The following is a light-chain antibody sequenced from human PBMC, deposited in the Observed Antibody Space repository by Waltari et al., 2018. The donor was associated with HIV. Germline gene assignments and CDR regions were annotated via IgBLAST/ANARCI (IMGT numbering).Light chain of an antibody. V-gene: IGLV2-14*01. Sequence: QSALTQPASVSGSPGQSITISCTGTSSDVGGYNYVSWYQQHPGKAPKLMIYEVSNRPSGVSNRFSDSKSGNTASLTISGLQAEDEADYYCSSYTRSSTHVVFGGGTKLTVL. J-gene: IGLJ2*01. CDR2: EVS. CDR1: SSDVGGYNY. CDR3: SSYTRSSTHVV.